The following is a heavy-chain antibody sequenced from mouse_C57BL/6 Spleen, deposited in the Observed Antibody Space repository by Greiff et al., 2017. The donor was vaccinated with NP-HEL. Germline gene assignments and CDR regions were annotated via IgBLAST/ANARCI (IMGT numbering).Heavy chain of an antibody. CDR2: IYPGSGNT. CDR3: ARGDGKAYFDY. CDR1: GYTFTDYY. D-gene: IGHD2-3*01. V-gene: IGHV1-76*01. Sequence: VQLQQSGAELVRPGASVKLSCKASGYTFTDYYINWVKQRPGQGLEWIARIYPGSGNTYYNEKFKGKATLTAEKSSSTAYMQLSSLTSEDSAVYFCARGDGKAYFDYWGQGTTLTVSS. J-gene: IGHJ2*01.